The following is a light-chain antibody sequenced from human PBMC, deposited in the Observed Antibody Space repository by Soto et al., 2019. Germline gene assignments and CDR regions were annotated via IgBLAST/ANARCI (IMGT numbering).Light chain of an antibody. V-gene: IGKV3-20*01. Sequence: IVLTQSPGTLSLSPGERATLSCRASQSVSSSYLAWDQQKPGQAPRLLIYGASSRATGIPDRFSGSGSGTDFTHTISRLEPEDLAVYYCQQYGSSPTTFGHGTKVDIK. J-gene: IGKJ1*01. CDR2: GAS. CDR1: QSVSSSY. CDR3: QQYGSSPTT.